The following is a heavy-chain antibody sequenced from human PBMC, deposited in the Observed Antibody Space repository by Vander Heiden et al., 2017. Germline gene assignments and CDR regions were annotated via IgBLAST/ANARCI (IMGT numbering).Heavy chain of an antibody. V-gene: IGHV3-23*01. CDR2: IGGSGDRT. CDR3: AKEAMSEYYFDY. Sequence: EVQLLESGGGLVQPRGSLRLSCAASGFTFTDYAMSWVRQAPGKGLEWVSDIGGSGDRTFYADSVKGRFAISRDNSKNTLYLQMDSLRADDTAVYYCAKEAMSEYYFDYWGQGTLVTASS. CDR1: GFTFTDYA. J-gene: IGHJ4*02.